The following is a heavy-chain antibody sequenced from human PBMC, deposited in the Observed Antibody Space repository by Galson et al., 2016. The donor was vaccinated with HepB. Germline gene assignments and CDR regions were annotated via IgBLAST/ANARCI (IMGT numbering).Heavy chain of an antibody. CDR1: GDSVSGKSAS. Sequence: CAISGDSVSGKSASWIWIRQSPSRGLEWLGRAYFRSKWYHDYAPSVKRRITITPDPSRNQFSLQLNSVTPEDTAVYYCARDLREALAGTGYYYYGLDVWGQGTTVTVSS. CDR2: AYFRSKWYH. V-gene: IGHV6-1*01. D-gene: IGHD6-19*01. CDR3: ARDLREALAGTGYYYYGLDV. J-gene: IGHJ6*02.